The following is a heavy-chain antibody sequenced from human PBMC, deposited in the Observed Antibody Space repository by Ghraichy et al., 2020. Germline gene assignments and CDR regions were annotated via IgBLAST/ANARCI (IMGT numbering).Heavy chain of an antibody. CDR3: ARGPGDILTGYYLDY. V-gene: IGHV4-34*01. Sequence: SETLSLTCAVYGGSFSGYYWSWIRQPPGKGLEWIGEINHSGSTNYNPSLKSRVTISVDTSKNQFSLKLSSVTAADTAVYYCARGPGDILTGYYLDYWGQGTLVTVSS. CDR1: GGSFSGYY. CDR2: INHSGST. D-gene: IGHD3-9*01. J-gene: IGHJ4*02.